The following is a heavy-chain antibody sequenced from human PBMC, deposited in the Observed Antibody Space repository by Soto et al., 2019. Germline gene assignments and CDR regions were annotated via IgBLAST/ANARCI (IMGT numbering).Heavy chain of an antibody. V-gene: IGHV1-18*01. CDR3: ASAVAGTHDAFDI. CDR2: ISAYNGNT. D-gene: IGHD6-19*01. J-gene: IGHJ3*02. CDR1: GYSFTSYG. Sequence: SVKVSCKASGYSFTSYGISWVRQAPGQGLEWMGWISAYNGNTNYAQKLQGRVTMTTDTSTSTAYMELRSLRSDDTAVYYCASAVAGTHDAFDIWGQGTMVTVSS.